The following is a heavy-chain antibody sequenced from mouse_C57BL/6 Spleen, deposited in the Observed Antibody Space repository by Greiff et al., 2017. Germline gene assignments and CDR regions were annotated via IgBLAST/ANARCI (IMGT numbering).Heavy chain of an antibody. D-gene: IGHD1-1*01. CDR1: GYTFTDYG. J-gene: IGHJ2*01. Sequence: QVHVKQSGAELVRPGASVTLSCKASGYTFTDYGMHWVKQTPVHGLEWIGAIDPETGGTAYNQKFKGKAILTADKSSSTAYMELRSLTSEDSAVYYCIRTIITTVSFDDWGQGTTLTVSS. V-gene: IGHV1-15*01. CDR3: IRTIITTVSFDD. CDR2: IDPETGGT.